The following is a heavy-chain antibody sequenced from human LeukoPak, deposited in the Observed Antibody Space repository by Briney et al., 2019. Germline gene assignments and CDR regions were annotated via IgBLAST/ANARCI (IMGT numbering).Heavy chain of an antibody. CDR2: IIPIFGTA. Sequence: SVKVSCKASGGTFSSYAISWVRQAPGQGLEWMGGIIPIFGTANYAQKFQGRVTITADESTSTAYMELSSLRSEDTAVYYCARVLSGTLYYYGMDVWGQGTTVTVSS. CDR1: GGTFSSYA. J-gene: IGHJ6*02. V-gene: IGHV1-69*13. D-gene: IGHD1-26*01. CDR3: ARVLSGTLYYYGMDV.